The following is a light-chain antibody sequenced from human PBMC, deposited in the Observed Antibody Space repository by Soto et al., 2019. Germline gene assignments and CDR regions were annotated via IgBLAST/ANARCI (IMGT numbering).Light chain of an antibody. CDR2: AAS. CDR1: QTVSSSY. Sequence: EIVLTQSPGTLSLSPGERATLSCRASQTVSSSYLAWYQKTPGQAPRLLIYAASSRATGIPDRCSGSGSGTDFTLPISRLEPEDFAVYYCQQYRSSPRTFGQGTKVEIK. V-gene: IGKV3-20*01. CDR3: QQYRSSPRT. J-gene: IGKJ1*01.